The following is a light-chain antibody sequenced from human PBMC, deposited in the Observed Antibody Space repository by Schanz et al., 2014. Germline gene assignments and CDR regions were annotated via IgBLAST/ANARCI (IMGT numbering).Light chain of an antibody. Sequence: QSALTQPASVSGSPGQSITISCTGTSSDVGGYNYVSWYQQHPGKAPKLIIYDVSNRPSGVSNRFSGSKSANTASLTISGXXAEDEADYYCSSYTSRSTWVFGGGTKLTVL. CDR1: SSDVGGYNY. CDR3: SSYTSRSTWV. CDR2: DVS. V-gene: IGLV2-14*01. J-gene: IGLJ3*02.